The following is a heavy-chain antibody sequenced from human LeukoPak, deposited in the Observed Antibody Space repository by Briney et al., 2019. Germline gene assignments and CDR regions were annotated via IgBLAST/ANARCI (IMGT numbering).Heavy chain of an antibody. V-gene: IGHV4-61*08. CDR1: GGSISSADYY. Sequence: PSETLSLTCTVSGGSISSADYYWSWIRQPPGKGLEWIGYIYYSGSTNYNPSLKSRVTISVDTSKNQFSLKLSSVTAADTAVYYCARGVYDFWSGYYTANYYYYGMDVWGQGTTVTVSS. D-gene: IGHD3-3*01. CDR2: IYYSGST. J-gene: IGHJ6*02. CDR3: ARGVYDFWSGYYTANYYYYGMDV.